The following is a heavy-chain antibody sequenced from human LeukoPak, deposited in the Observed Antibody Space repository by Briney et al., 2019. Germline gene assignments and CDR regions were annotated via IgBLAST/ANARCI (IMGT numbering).Heavy chain of an antibody. CDR3: ARALDVELWDPFDY. J-gene: IGHJ4*02. V-gene: IGHV4-61*01. D-gene: IGHD5-18*01. CDR1: GGSVSSGSYY. Sequence: TPSETLSLTCTVSGGSVSSGSYYSSWIRQPPGKGLEWIGYIYYSGSTNYNPSLKSRVTISVDTSKNQFSLKLSSVTAADTAVYYCARALDVELWDPFDYWGQGTLVTVSS. CDR2: IYYSGST.